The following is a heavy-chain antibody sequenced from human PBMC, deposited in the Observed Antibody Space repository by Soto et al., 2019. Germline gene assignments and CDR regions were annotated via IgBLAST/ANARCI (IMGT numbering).Heavy chain of an antibody. CDR1: GFTFKNYA. CDR2: ISGSAGGT. V-gene: IGHV3-23*01. J-gene: IGHJ4*02. Sequence: PGGSLRLSCAASGFTFKNYAMSWVRQAPGEGLEWVSAISGSAGGTYYADSVKGRFTISRDNSKNTVYLQMNSLRAEDTAVYYCATAGASSWRLFDYWGQGTLVT. CDR3: ATAGASSWRLFDY. D-gene: IGHD6-13*01.